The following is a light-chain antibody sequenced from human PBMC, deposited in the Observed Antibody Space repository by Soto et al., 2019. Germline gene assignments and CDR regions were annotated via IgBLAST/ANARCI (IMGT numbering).Light chain of an antibody. J-gene: IGKJ1*01. CDR2: KVS. CDR3: MQGTHWPPA. V-gene: IGKV2-30*01. Sequence: DVVMTQSPLSLPVTLGQPASISCRSSQSLVYSDGSTFLTWFQQRPGQSPRRLIYKVSNRDSGVPDRFSGSGSGPDFTLRISRVEAEDVGVYYCMQGTHWPPAFGQGTKVEIK. CDR1: QSLVYSDGSTF.